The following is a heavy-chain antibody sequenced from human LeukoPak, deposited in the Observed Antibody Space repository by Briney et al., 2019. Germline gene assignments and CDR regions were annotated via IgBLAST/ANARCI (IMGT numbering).Heavy chain of an antibody. V-gene: IGHV5-51*01. CDR2: IYPSDSNT. Sequence: GESLEISCKGLGYSFASHWIGWVRLKPGTGLEWMGIIYPSDSNTKYSPSFQGQVTISADESLSTTYLQWSSLKASDTAFYYCARGRGDDWFDPWGQGTLVTVSS. J-gene: IGHJ5*02. D-gene: IGHD3-10*01. CDR3: ARGRGDDWFDP. CDR1: GYSFASHW.